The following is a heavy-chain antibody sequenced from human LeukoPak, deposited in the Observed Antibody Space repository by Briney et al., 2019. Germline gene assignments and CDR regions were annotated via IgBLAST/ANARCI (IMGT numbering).Heavy chain of an antibody. CDR2: INPSGGST. J-gene: IGHJ3*02. Sequence: ASVKVPCKASGYTFTSYYMHWVRQAPGQGLEWMGIINPSGGSTSYAQKFQGRVTMTRDMSTSTVYMELTSLRSEDTAVYYCARDLRITIFGVVIPWAFDIWGQGTMVTVSS. D-gene: IGHD3-3*01. V-gene: IGHV1-46*01. CDR3: ARDLRITIFGVVIPWAFDI. CDR1: GYTFTSYY.